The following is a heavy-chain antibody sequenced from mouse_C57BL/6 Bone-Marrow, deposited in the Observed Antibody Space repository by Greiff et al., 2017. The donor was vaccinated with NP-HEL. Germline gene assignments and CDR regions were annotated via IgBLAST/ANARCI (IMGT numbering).Heavy chain of an antibody. Sequence: VQLQQPGAELVKPGASVKLSCKASGYTFTSYWMHWVKQRPGQGLEWIGMIHPNSGSTNYNEKFKSKATLTVDKSSSTAYMQLSSLTSEDSAVYYCARGGDSSGYYYAMDYWGQGTSVTVSS. CDR3: ARGGDSSGYYYAMDY. V-gene: IGHV1-64*01. CDR2: IHPNSGST. CDR1: GYTFTSYW. J-gene: IGHJ4*01. D-gene: IGHD3-2*02.